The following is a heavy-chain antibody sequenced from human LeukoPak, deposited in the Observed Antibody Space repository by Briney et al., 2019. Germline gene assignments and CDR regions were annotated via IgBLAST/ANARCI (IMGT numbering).Heavy chain of an antibody. D-gene: IGHD3-10*01. CDR1: GFTVSSNY. CDR3: ARDGGITLVRGVIMGDYYYYYMDV. J-gene: IGHJ6*03. V-gene: IGHV3-66*01. Sequence: PGGSLRLSCAASGFTVSSNYMSWVRQAPGKGLEWVSVIYAGGSTYYADSVKGRFTISRDNSKNTLYLQMNSLRAEDTAVYYCARDGGITLVRGVIMGDYYYYYMDVWGRGTTVTVSS. CDR2: IYAGGST.